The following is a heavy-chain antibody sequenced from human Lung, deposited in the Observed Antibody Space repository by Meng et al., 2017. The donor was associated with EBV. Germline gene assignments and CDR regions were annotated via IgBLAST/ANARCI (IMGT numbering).Heavy chain of an antibody. CDR2: IYWDDDK. CDR3: ALFTRSWFDP. Sequence: QITLKESGPTLVKPTQTLTLTCTFSGFSLSTSEVGVGWIRQPPGKAQEWLAVIYWDDDKRYSPSLKSRLTITRDTSKNQVVLTLTNMDPVDTATYYCALFTRSWFDPWGQRTLVTVSS. D-gene: IGHD2-2*01. V-gene: IGHV2-5*02. CDR1: GFSLSTSEVG. J-gene: IGHJ5*02.